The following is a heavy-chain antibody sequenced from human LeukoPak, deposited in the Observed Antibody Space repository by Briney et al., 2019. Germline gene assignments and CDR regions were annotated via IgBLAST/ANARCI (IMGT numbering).Heavy chain of an antibody. CDR2: IRSKANNYAT. CDR3: TAAPREPVTRWDY. Sequence: GGSLKLSCAASGFTFSGSAMHWVRQASGKGLEWVGRIRSKANNYATASAASVKGRFTISRDDSKNTAYLQMNSLKTEDTAVYYCTAAPREPVTRWDYWGQGTLVTVSS. J-gene: IGHJ4*02. CDR1: GFTFSGSA. D-gene: IGHD4-23*01. V-gene: IGHV3-73*01.